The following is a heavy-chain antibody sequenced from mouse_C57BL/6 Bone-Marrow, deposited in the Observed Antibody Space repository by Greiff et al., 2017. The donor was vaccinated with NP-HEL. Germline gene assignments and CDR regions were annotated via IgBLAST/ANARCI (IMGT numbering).Heavy chain of an antibody. CDR3: ARVFPWYFDV. V-gene: IGHV1-81*01. CDR2: IYPRSGNT. J-gene: IGHJ1*03. Sequence: VMLVESGAELARPGASVKLSCKASGYTFTSYGISWVKQRTGQGLEWIGEIYPRSGNTYYNEKFKGKATLTVDKSSSTAYMQLSSLTSEDSAVYYCARVFPWYFDVWGTGTTVTVSS. CDR1: GYTFTSYG.